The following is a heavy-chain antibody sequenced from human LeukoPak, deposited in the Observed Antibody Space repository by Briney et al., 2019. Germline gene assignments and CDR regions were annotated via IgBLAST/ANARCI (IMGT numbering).Heavy chain of an antibody. CDR2: ISAYNGNT. V-gene: IGHV1-18*01. J-gene: IGHJ4*02. CDR3: ARVCALWLRRPYYFDY. CDR1: GYTFTSYG. D-gene: IGHD5-18*01. Sequence: ASVKVSCKASGYTFTSYGISWVRQAPGQGLEWMGWISAYNGNTNYAQKLQGRVTMTTDTSTSTAYMELRSLRSDDTAVYYCARVCALWLRRPYYFDYWGQGTLVTVST.